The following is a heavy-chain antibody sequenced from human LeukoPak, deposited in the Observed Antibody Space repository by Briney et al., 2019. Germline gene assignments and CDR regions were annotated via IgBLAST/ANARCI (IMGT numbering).Heavy chain of an antibody. CDR1: GSPFGDYY. J-gene: IGHJ4*02. V-gene: IGHV1-2*02. CDR3: ARGNIVVEASVPEYYFDY. Sequence: ASVKVSCKASGSPFGDYYIHWVRQAPGQGLEWMGWINPYSGGTNYAQKFQGSVTMTRDTSISTAYLEVSGLISDDTAVYYCARGNIVVEASVPEYYFDYWGQGTLVTVSS. CDR2: INPYSGGT. D-gene: IGHD2-15*01.